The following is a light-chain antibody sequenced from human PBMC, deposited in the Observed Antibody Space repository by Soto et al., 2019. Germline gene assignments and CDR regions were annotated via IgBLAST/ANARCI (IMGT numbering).Light chain of an antibody. Sequence: EIVLTQSPGTLSLSPGERATLSCGASQTVTSNYLAWYQQKPGQAPRLLIFGASIRVTGIPDRFIGSGSGTDFPLPISRLEPEDFAVYYCQHYVTSLTTFGQGTKVEVK. CDR2: GAS. J-gene: IGKJ1*01. CDR3: QHYVTSLTT. CDR1: QTVTSNY. V-gene: IGKV3-20*01.